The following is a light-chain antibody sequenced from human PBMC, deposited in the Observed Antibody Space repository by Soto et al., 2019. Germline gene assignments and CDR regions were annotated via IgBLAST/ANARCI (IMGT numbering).Light chain of an antibody. CDR1: QSISRS. Sequence: DIQMTQSPSTLSASVGDRVTITCRASQSISRSLVWYQQKPGKAPSLLIYDASSLEGGVPSRFSGSGFGTEFTLTITNLQPADFATYYCQQYRDFLISVGPGTTVDFK. V-gene: IGKV1-5*01. J-gene: IGKJ3*01. CDR3: QQYRDFLIS. CDR2: DAS.